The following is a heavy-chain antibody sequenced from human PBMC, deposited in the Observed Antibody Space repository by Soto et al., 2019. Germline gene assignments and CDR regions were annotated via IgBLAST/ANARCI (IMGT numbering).Heavy chain of an antibody. V-gene: IGHV1-3*01. J-gene: IGHJ4*02. CDR1: GYTFSSYS. CDR3: ARAPSWYNFDY. CDR2: INAGNGNT. D-gene: IGHD6-13*01. Sequence: GASVKVSCKASGYTFSSYSMHWVRQAPGQRLEWMGWINAGNGNTKYSQKFQGRVTITRDTSASTAYMELSSLRSEDTAVYYCARAPSWYNFDYWGQGTLVTVSS.